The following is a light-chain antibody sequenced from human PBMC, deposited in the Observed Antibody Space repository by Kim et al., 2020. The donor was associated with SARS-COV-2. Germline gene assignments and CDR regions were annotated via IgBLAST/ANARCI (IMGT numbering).Light chain of an antibody. CDR2: DAA. CDR3: QQRSNWPPRVT. CDR1: HSVGIY. V-gene: IGKV3-11*01. Sequence: EIVLTQSPATLSLSPGESATLSCRASHSVGIYLAWYQQKPGQAPRLLIYDAAIRAAGIPARFSGSGSGTDFTLTISGLEPEDFAVYYCQQRSNWPPRVTFGPGTKVDIK. J-gene: IGKJ3*01.